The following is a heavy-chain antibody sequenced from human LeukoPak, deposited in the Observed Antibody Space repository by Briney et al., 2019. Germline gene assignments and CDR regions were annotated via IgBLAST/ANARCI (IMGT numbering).Heavy chain of an antibody. D-gene: IGHD5-12*01. V-gene: IGHV3-48*02. CDR3: ARERYSGYDRQIFDY. CDR2: ISSSSSTI. Sequence: PGGSLRHSCAASGFTFSSYSMNWVRQAPGKGLEWVSYISSSSSTIYYADSVKGRFTISRDNAKNSLYLQMNSLRDEDTAVYYCARERYSGYDRQIFDYWGQGTLVTVSS. CDR1: GFTFSSYS. J-gene: IGHJ4*02.